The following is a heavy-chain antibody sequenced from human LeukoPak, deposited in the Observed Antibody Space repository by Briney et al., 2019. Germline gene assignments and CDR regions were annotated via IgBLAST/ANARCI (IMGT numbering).Heavy chain of an antibody. V-gene: IGHV4-39*07. CDR1: GGSISSSSYY. J-gene: IGHJ6*03. Sequence: SETLSLTCTVSGGSISSSSYYWGWIRQPPGKGLEWIGSIYYSGSTYYNPSLKSRVTISVDTSKNQFSLKLSSVTAADTAVYYCARVGGRRNYYYYYMDVWGKGTTVTVSS. D-gene: IGHD3-16*01. CDR3: ARVGGRRNYYYYYMDV. CDR2: IYYSGST.